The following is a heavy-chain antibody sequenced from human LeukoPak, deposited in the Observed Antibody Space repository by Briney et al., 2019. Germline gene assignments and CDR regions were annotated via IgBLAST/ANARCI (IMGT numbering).Heavy chain of an antibody. V-gene: IGHV1-2*02. D-gene: IGHD3-22*01. J-gene: IGHJ4*02. CDR2: FNPNSGGT. CDR3: ARGPYYYDTSGNFDD. Sequence: ASVKVSCKASGYTFTAYYIHWVRQAPGQGLEWMGWFNPNSGGTNYAQNFQGRVTMTRDTSINTAYMDLSRLSSDDTAVYYCARGPYYYDTSGNFDDWGQGTLVTVSS. CDR1: GYTFTAYY.